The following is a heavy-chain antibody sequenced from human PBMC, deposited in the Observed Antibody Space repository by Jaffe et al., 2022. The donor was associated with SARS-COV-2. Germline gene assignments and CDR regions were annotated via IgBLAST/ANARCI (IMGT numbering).Heavy chain of an antibody. D-gene: IGHD6-19*01. CDR3: ARDRFTSDSHRYYYGMDV. CDR2: IYSGGST. V-gene: IGHV3-66*02. CDR1: GFTVSSNY. Sequence: EVQLVESGGGLVQPGGSLRLSCAASGFTVSSNYMTWVRQAPGRGLEWVSIIYSGGSTYYADSVKGRFTISRDNSKNTLDLQMNSLTTEDTAVYYCARDRFTSDSHRYYYGMDVWGQGTTVTVFS. J-gene: IGHJ6*02.